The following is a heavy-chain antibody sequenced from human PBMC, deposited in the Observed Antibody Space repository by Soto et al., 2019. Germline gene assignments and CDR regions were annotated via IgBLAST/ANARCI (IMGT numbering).Heavy chain of an antibody. CDR1: GYTFTTYA. CDR3: AGNSSFEMGVRFLDY. J-gene: IGHJ4*02. CDR2: ISAGSGNT. Sequence: ASVKVSCKASGYTFTTYAIYWVRQAPGQRPEGMGWISAGSGNTKYSQKFQGRLTITSDRSASTAYMELSSLTSVDTVVYFCAGNSSFEMGVRFLDYWGQGTLVT. D-gene: IGHD1-26*01. V-gene: IGHV1-3*01.